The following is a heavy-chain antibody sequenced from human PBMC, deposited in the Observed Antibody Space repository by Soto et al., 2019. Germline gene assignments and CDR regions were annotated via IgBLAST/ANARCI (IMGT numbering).Heavy chain of an antibody. J-gene: IGHJ4*02. CDR2: VKEDGSEL. CDR3: ARDIGLDDVN. V-gene: IGHV3-7*01. D-gene: IGHD2-15*01. Sequence: AGGSLRLSCAVSGFNVMSYWMSWVRQAPGKGLEWVASVKEDGSELYYLHSVRGRFSMTRDSAGNALHLTMNYLSAEDTGVYFCARDIGLDDVNWGQGCPVTVSS. CDR1: GFNVMSYW.